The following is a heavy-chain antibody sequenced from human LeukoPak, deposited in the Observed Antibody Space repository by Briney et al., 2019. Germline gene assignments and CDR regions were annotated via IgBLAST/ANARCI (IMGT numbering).Heavy chain of an antibody. Sequence: SETLSLTCTVSGGSISSRSYYWGWIRQPPGKGLEWIGSIYYSGSTYYNPSLKSRVTISVDTSKNQFSLKLSSVTAADTAVYYCARHPSYYYDSSGSNKAEDWFDPWGQGTLVTVSS. D-gene: IGHD3-22*01. J-gene: IGHJ5*02. CDR3: ARHPSYYYDSSGSNKAEDWFDP. CDR2: IYYSGST. V-gene: IGHV4-39*01. CDR1: GGSISSRSYY.